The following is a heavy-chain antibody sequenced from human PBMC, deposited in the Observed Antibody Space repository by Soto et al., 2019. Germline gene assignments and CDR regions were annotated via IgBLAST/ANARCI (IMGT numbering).Heavy chain of an antibody. CDR2: ISGSGGST. CDR1: GFTFSSYA. CDR3: AKDRCSSTSSYIYYYYGMDV. D-gene: IGHD2-2*02. J-gene: IGHJ6*02. V-gene: IGHV3-23*01. Sequence: EVQLLESGGGLVQPGGSLRLSCVASGFTFSSYAMSWVRQAPGKGLEWVSAISGSGGSTYYADSVKGRFTISRDNSKNTLYLRMNRLRAEDTAVYYSAKDRCSSTSSYIYYYYGMDVWGQGTTVTVSS.